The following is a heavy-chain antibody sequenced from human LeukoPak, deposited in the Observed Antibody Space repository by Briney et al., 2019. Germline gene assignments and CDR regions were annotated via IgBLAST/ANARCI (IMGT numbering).Heavy chain of an antibody. CDR1: GFTFSDYG. V-gene: IGHV3-30*02. CDR3: AELGITMIGGV. D-gene: IGHD3-10*02. CDR2: IRYDGNNK. J-gene: IGHJ6*04. Sequence: GGSLRLSCAASGFTFSDYGMHWVRQAPGKGLEWVAFIRYDGNNKYFADSVKGRFTISRDYSRNTLYLLMNSLTTEDTAVYYCAELGITMIGGVWGKGTTVTISS.